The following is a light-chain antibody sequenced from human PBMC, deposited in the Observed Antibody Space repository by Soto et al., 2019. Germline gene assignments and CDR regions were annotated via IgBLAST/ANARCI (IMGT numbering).Light chain of an antibody. CDR1: QSVSSN. CDR2: GAS. V-gene: IGKV3-15*01. J-gene: IGKJ1*01. Sequence: EIVMTQSPATLSMSPGERATLSCRASQSVSSNLAWYQQKPGQAPRLLIYGASTRATGIPARFSGSGSGTDFTLTISSLQSEDFAVYYCQQYNNWPPLTFGQGTKVEIK. CDR3: QQYNNWPPLT.